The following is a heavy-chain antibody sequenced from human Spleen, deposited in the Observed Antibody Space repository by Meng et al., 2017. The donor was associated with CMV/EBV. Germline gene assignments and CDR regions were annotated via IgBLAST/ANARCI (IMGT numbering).Heavy chain of an antibody. CDR1: XGSISSSRYY. CDR2: IYYSGST. V-gene: IGHV4-39*07. Sequence: QLQLQESGPGLVKPSXXXXLXPXVPXGSISSSRYYWGWIRQPPGKGLEWIGSIYYSGSTYYNPSLKSRVTISVDTSKNQFSLKLSSVTAADTAVYYCARETYYYDSSGPPFDYWGQGTLVTVSS. CDR3: ARETYYYDSSGPPFDY. D-gene: IGHD3-22*01. J-gene: IGHJ4*02.